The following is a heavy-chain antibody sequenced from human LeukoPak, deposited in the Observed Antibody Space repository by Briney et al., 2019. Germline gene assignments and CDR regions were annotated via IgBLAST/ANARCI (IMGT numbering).Heavy chain of an antibody. J-gene: IGHJ3*02. V-gene: IGHV4-59*01. D-gene: IGHD1-26*01. CDR1: GGSFSSSY. Sequence: SETLSLTCIVSGGSFSSSYWSWIRQPPGKGLEWIAYIYSNGNTNSNPSLKSRVTIAVDTSQSQFSLKLSSVTAADSAVYYCARGLVGLTPHAGVFQIWGQGTKVTVSS. CDR2: IYSNGNT. CDR3: ARGLVGLTPHAGVFQI.